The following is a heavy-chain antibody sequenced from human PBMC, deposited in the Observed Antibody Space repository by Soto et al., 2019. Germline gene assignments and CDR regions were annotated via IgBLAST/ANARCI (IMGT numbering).Heavy chain of an antibody. CDR2: ISSSSSTI. CDR1: GFTFSNYS. D-gene: IGHD3-22*01. CDR3: ARDPYYYDSSGYWYGMDV. V-gene: IGHV3-48*02. Sequence: LRLSCAASGFTFSNYSMNWVRQAPGKGLEWVSYISSSSSTIYYADSVKGRFTISRDNAKNSLYLQMNSLRDEDTAVYYCARDPYYYDSSGYWYGMDVWGQGTTVTVSS. J-gene: IGHJ6*02.